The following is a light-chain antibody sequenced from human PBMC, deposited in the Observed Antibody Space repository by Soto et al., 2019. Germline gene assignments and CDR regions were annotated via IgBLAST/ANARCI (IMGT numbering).Light chain of an antibody. CDR3: AAWDDSLNAVV. J-gene: IGLJ2*01. V-gene: IGLV1-44*01. Sequence: QSVLTQPPSASGTPGQRVTISCSGSRSNIGRNTVNWYQQLPGTAPKVLIYSNNQRPSGVPDRLSGSKSGTSASLAISGLQSEDEADYYCAAWDDSLNAVVFGGGTKLTVL. CDR1: RSNIGRNT. CDR2: SNN.